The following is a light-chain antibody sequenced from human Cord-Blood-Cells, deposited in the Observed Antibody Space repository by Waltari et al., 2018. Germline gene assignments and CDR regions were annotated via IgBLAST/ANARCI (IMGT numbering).Light chain of an antibody. CDR1: SSDVGSYIL. J-gene: IGLJ2*01. CDR3: CSYAGSVV. CDR2: EGS. Sequence: QSALPQPASVSGSPGQSITISCTGTSSDVGSYILVSWYQQHPGKAPKLMIYEGSQRPSGVSNRFSGSKSGNTASLTISGLQAEDEADYYCCSYAGSVVFGGGTKLTVL. V-gene: IGLV2-23*01.